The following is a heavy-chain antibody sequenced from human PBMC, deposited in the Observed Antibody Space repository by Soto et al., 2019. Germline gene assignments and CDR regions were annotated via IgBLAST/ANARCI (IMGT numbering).Heavy chain of an antibody. D-gene: IGHD3-10*01. Sequence: ASVKVSCKASGYTFTSYYMHWVRQAPGQGLEWMEIINPSGGSTSYAQKLQGRVTMTTDTSTSTAYMELRSLRSDDTAVYYCARDRVLLWFGESSYGMDVWGQGTTVTVSS. V-gene: IGHV1-46*01. CDR2: INPSGGST. CDR3: ARDRVLLWFGESSYGMDV. J-gene: IGHJ6*02. CDR1: GYTFTSYY.